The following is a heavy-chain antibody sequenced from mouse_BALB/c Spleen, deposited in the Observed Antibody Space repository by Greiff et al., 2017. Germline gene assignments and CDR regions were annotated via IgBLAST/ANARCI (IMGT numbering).Heavy chain of an antibody. CDR1: GFTFSSFG. J-gene: IGHJ4*01. Sequence: EVQLVESGGGLVQPGGSRKLSCAASGFTFSSFGMHWVRQAPEKGLEWVAYISSGSSTIYYADTVKGRFTISRDNPKNTLFLQMTSLRSEDTAMYYCARGIRGAMDYWGQGTSVTVSS. V-gene: IGHV5-17*02. D-gene: IGHD2-4*01. CDR2: ISSGSSTI. CDR3: ARGIRGAMDY.